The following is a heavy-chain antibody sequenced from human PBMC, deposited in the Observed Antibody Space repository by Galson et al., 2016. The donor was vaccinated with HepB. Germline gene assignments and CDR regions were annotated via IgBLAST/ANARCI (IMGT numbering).Heavy chain of an antibody. Sequence: SLRLSCATSGFPFGDYSMNWVRQAPGKGLEWVSSINSGSTYIYYAGSVKGRFTISRDNAKNSLYPQMDSLRADDTAIYYCARVSGDVERLGGLDYWGQGTLVTVSS. V-gene: IGHV3-21*01. CDR3: ARVSGDVERLGGLDY. CDR1: GFPFGDYS. J-gene: IGHJ4*02. CDR2: INSGSTYI. D-gene: IGHD1-1*01.